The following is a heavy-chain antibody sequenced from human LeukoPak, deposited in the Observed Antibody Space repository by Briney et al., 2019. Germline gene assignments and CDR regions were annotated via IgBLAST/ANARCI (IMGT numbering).Heavy chain of an antibody. CDR3: AKEDYYDSSGLDV. Sequence: PGGSLRLSCAASGFTFSTYGMSWVRQAPGKELEWVSAISGSGGSTYYADSVKGRFTISRDNSKNTLYLQMNSLRAEDTALYYCAKEDYYDSSGLDVWGKGTTVTISS. CDR2: ISGSGGST. D-gene: IGHD3-22*01. J-gene: IGHJ6*04. CDR1: GFTFSTYG. V-gene: IGHV3-23*01.